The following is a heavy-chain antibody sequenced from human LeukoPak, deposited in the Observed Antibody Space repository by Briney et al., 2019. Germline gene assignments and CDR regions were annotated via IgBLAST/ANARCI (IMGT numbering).Heavy chain of an antibody. CDR2: IIPIFGTA. Sequence: SVKVSCKASGGTFSSYAISWVRQAPGQGLEWMGGIIPIFGTANYAQKFQGRVTITTDESTSTAYMELSSLRSEDTAVYYCARGYCSSTSCYAFDYWGRGTLVTVSS. V-gene: IGHV1-69*05. J-gene: IGHJ4*02. CDR3: ARGYCSSTSCYAFDY. CDR1: GGTFSSYA. D-gene: IGHD2-2*01.